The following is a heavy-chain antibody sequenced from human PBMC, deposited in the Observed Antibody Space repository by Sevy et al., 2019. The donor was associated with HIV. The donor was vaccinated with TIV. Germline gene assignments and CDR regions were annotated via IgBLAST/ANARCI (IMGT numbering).Heavy chain of an antibody. CDR1: GYRFTDYW. Sequence: GESLKISCKASGYRFTDYWIGWVRQMPGKGLEWMGIIYPGDSDTTDSPSFQGQVTISVDKSINTAYLQWSSLKASDTAIFYCARGARGTLPSYYYYPMDVWGQWTTVTVSS. J-gene: IGHJ6*02. CDR3: ARGARGTLPSYYYYPMDV. D-gene: IGHD1-1*01. V-gene: IGHV5-51*01. CDR2: IYPGDSDT.